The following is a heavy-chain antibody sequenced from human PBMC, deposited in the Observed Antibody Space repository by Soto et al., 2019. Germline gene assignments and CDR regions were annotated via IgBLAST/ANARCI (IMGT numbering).Heavy chain of an antibody. CDR1: GGSFSGYY. CDR2: INHSGST. D-gene: IGHD6-13*01. CDR3: ASGAIAAAGTSRAFDI. Sequence: PSETLSLTCAVYGGSFSGYYWSWIRQPPGKGLEWIGEINHSGSTNYNPSLKSRVTISVDTSKNQFSLKLSSVTAADTAVYYCASGAIAAAGTSRAFDIWGQGTTVTVS. V-gene: IGHV4-34*01. J-gene: IGHJ3*02.